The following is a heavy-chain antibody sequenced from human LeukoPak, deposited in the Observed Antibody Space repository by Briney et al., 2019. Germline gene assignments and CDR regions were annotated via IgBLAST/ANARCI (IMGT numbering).Heavy chain of an antibody. CDR3: ARGSCTGGSCYLSERHWFDP. V-gene: IGHV3-48*04. J-gene: IGHJ5*02. D-gene: IGHD2-15*01. CDR2: IRSSGTTI. CDR1: GFTFSGSS. Sequence: GGSLRLSCAASGFTFSGSSMNWVRQAPGKGLEWVSYIRSSGTTIFYADSVKGRFTISRDNAKNSLYLQMNSLRAEDTAIYYCARGSCTGGSCYLSERHWFDPWGQGTLGTVSS.